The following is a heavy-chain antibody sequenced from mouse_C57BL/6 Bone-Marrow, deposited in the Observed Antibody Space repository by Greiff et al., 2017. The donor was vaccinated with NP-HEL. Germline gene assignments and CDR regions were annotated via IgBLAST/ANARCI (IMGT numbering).Heavy chain of an antibody. D-gene: IGHD2-5*01. CDR3: ASFYYSNYYWYFDV. CDR1: GYAFSSSW. Sequence: VQRVESGPELVKPGASVKISCKASGYAFSSSWMNWVKQRPGKGLEWIGRIYPGDGGTNYNGKFKGKATLTADKSSSTAYMQLSSLTSEDSAVYFCASFYYSNYYWYFDVWGTGTTVTVSS. V-gene: IGHV1-82*01. J-gene: IGHJ1*03. CDR2: IYPGDGGT.